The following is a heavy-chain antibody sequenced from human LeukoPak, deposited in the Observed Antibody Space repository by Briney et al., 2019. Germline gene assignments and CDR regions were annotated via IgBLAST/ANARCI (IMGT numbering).Heavy chain of an antibody. D-gene: IGHD6-19*01. CDR1: GGSISSYY. CDR2: IYYSGST. J-gene: IGHJ4*02. Sequence: SETLSLTCAVSGGSISSYYWSWIRQPPGKGLEWIGYIYYSGSTNYNPSLKSRVTISVDTSKNQFSLKLSSVTAADTAVYYCARHGRIAVAGTFDYWGQGTLVTVSS. V-gene: IGHV4-59*08. CDR3: ARHGRIAVAGTFDY.